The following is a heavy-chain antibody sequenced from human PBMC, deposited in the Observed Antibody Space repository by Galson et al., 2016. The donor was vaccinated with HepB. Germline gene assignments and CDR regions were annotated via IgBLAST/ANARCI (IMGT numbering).Heavy chain of an antibody. Sequence: SETLSLTCTVSDDSISSSSYFWGWVRQPPGKGLEWIGTIYYTGDIYYNLSLKSRVTISVDTSKNQFSLRLTSVTAADTAIYYCARQLKVDFWGGYYGEFFDYWGQGALVTVSS. CDR3: ARQLKVDFWGGYYGEFFDY. CDR2: IYYTGDI. CDR1: DDSISSSSYF. V-gene: IGHV4-39*01. D-gene: IGHD3-3*01. J-gene: IGHJ4*02.